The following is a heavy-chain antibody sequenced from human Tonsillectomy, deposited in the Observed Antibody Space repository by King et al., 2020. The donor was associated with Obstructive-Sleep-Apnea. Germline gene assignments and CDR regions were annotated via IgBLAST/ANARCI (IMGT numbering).Heavy chain of an antibody. D-gene: IGHD6-19*01. CDR2: ISYDGSNK. Sequence: VQLVESGGGVVQPGRSLRLSCAASGFTVRTYGMHWVRQAPGKGLEWVAIISYDGSNKYYADSVKGRFTISRDNSKNTLYLQMNSLRAEDTAVYYCASEYYSSGWGPVGRYYYGMDVWGQGTTVTVSS. V-gene: IGHV3-30*03. CDR1: GFTVRTYG. J-gene: IGHJ6*02. CDR3: ASEYYSSGWGPVGRYYYGMDV.